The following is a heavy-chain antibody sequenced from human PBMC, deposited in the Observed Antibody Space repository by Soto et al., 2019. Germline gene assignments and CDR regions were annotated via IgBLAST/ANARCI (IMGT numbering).Heavy chain of an antibody. V-gene: IGHV3-30-3*01. Sequence: QVQLVESGGGVVHPGRSLHLSCAASGVTFSSYAMHWDRQAPGTGLGWVALISYDGSNTYYADSVKGRFTISRDTAKNTLYLQMHSLRAEDTAVYYCARDQEAARPGGYYSYYYGLDVWGQGPTVTVSS. J-gene: IGHJ6*02. CDR1: GVTFSSYA. D-gene: IGHD6-6*01. CDR3: ARDQEAARPGGYYSYYYGLDV. CDR2: ISYDGSNT.